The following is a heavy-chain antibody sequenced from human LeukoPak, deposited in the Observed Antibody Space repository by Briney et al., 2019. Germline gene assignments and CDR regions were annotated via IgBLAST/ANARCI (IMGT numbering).Heavy chain of an antibody. CDR3: ARVVEMATIGAFDI. CDR2: IYTSGST. D-gene: IGHD5-24*01. CDR1: GGSISSGSYY. Sequence: SETLSLTCTVSGGSISSGSYYWSWIRQPAGKGLEWIGRIYTSGSTNYNPSLKSRVTMSVDTSKNQFSLKLSSVTAADTAVYYCARVVEMATIGAFDIWGQGTMVTVSS. J-gene: IGHJ3*02. V-gene: IGHV4-61*02.